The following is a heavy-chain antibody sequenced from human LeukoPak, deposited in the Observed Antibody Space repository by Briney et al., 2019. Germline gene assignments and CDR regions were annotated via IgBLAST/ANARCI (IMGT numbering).Heavy chain of an antibody. CDR2: INTNTGNP. D-gene: IGHD3-22*01. V-gene: IGHV7-4-1*02. CDR1: GYIFTNYV. Sequence: GASVKVSCKASGYIFTNYVLHWVRQAPGQGLERMGWINTNTGNPTYAQGFTGRFVFSLDTSVSTAYLQISSLKADDTAMYYCARGDYDTHGYQTRWGQGTLVTVSS. CDR3: ARGDYDTHGYQTR. J-gene: IGHJ4*02.